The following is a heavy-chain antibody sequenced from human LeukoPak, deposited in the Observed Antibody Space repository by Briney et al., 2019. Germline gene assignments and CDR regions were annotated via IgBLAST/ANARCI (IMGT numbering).Heavy chain of an antibody. J-gene: IGHJ4*02. CDR2: ISYDGSNT. CDR3: AKVGLTVTTILDYFDY. D-gene: IGHD4-11*01. CDR1: GFTFSSYG. V-gene: IGHV3-30*18. Sequence: GSLRLSCAASGFTFSSYGMHWVRPAPGKGLGWVAVISYDGSNTYYADSVKGRFTISRDNSKNTLYLQMNSLRAEDTAVYYCAKVGLTVTTILDYFDYWGQGTLVTVSS.